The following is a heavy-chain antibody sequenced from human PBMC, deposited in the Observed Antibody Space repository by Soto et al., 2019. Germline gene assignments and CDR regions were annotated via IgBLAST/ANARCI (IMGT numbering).Heavy chain of an antibody. Sequence: GGSLRLSCAASGFTFSSYAMSWVRQAPGKGLEWVSAISGSGGSTYYADSVKGRFTISRDNSKNTLYLQMNSLRAEDTAVYYCAKDIGSSSSGPCDYWGQGTLVTVSS. CDR1: GFTFSSYA. J-gene: IGHJ4*02. V-gene: IGHV3-23*01. CDR2: ISGSGGST. D-gene: IGHD6-6*01. CDR3: AKDIGSSSSGPCDY.